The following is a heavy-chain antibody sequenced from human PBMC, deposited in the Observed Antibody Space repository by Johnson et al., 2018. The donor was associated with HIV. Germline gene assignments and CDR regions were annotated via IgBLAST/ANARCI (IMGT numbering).Heavy chain of an antibody. J-gene: IGHJ3*02. D-gene: IGHD3-10*01. V-gene: IGHV3-53*01. CDR3: ARERHYYGSVRPRERQGDAFDI. Sequence: VQLVESGGGLIQPGGSLRLSCAASGFTVSSNYMSWVRQAPGKGLVWVSIIYSGGSTYYADSVRGRFTISRDNSKNTLYLQMNSLRAEDTAVYFCARERHYYGSVRPRERQGDAFDIWGQGTMVTVAS. CDR2: IYSGGST. CDR1: GFTVSSNY.